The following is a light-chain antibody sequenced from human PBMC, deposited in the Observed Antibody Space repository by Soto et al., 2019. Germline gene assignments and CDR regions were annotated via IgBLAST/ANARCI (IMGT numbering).Light chain of an antibody. CDR1: QSISSY. J-gene: IGKJ1*01. Sequence: DSQMTQSPSSLSASVGDRVTITCRASQSISSYLNWYQQKPGKAPKLLIYAASSLQSGVPSRFSGSGSGTDNTLTISCLQSEDFATYYCQQYNSYRTFGQGTKVDI. CDR3: QQYNSYRT. V-gene: IGKV1-39*01. CDR2: AAS.